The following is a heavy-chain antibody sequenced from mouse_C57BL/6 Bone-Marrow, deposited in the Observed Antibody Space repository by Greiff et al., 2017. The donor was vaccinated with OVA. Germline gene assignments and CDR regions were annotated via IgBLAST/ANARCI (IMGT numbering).Heavy chain of an antibody. CDR2: ILPGSGST. V-gene: IGHV1-55*01. CDR1: GYTFTSYW. D-gene: IGHD2-3*01. J-gene: IGHJ4*01. CDR3: ARSSYDGYLGPYYAMDY. Sequence: QVQLQQPGAELVKPGASVKMSCKASGYTFTSYWITWVKQRPGQGLEWIGEILPGSGSTNYNEKFKGKATFTADTSSNTAYMQLSSLTTEDSAIYYCARSSYDGYLGPYYAMDYWGQGTSVTVSS.